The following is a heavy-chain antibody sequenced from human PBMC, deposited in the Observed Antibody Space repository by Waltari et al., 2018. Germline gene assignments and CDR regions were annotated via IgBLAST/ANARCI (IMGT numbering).Heavy chain of an antibody. D-gene: IGHD4-17*01. CDR2: IKQDGSEK. CDR3: ARVDYGDYGRFDY. CDR1: GFTFSSYW. Sequence: EVQLVESGGGLVQPGGSLRLSCVASGFTFSSYWMSWVRQAPGKGLEWVANIKQDGSEKYYVDSVKGRFTISRDNAKNSLYLQMNSLRAEDTAVYYCARVDYGDYGRFDYWGQGTLVTVSS. J-gene: IGHJ4*02. V-gene: IGHV3-7*01.